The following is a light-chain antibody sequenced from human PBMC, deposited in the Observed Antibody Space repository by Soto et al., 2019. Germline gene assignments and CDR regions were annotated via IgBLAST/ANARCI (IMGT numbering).Light chain of an antibody. CDR1: QSISSW. J-gene: IGKJ1*01. CDR2: DAS. Sequence: DIKMTQSPSTLSASVGERVTITCWASQSISSWLAWYQQRPGKAPKLLIYDASSWESGIPARFSGSGSGTEFTLTISSLQSDDFAAYSCQQYNNWAEAFGQGT. CDR3: QQYNNWAEA. V-gene: IGKV1-5*01.